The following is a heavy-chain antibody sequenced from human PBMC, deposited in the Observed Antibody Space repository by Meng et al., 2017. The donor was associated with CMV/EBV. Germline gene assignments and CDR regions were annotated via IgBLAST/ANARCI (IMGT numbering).Heavy chain of an antibody. CDR1: GFTFSSYA. CDR2: ISSNGGST. CDR3: ARSVGELPVYYYGMDV. Sequence: GESLKISCAASGFTFSSYAMHWVRQAPEKGLEYVSAISSNGGSTYYADSVKGRFTISRDNSKNTLYLQMGSLRAEDMAVYYCARSVGELPVYYYGMDVWGQGTTVTVSS. V-gene: IGHV3-64*02. J-gene: IGHJ6*02. D-gene: IGHD1-26*01.